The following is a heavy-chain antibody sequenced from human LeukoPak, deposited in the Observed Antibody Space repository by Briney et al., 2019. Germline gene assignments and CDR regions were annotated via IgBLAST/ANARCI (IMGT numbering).Heavy chain of an antibody. CDR1: GYIFTDYY. CDR2: INPNSSAT. CDR3: ATSDRVIMLAY. D-gene: IGHD2-8*01. J-gene: IGHJ4*02. Sequence: ASVKVSCKSSGYIFTDYYIHWVRPAPGQGLAWMGWINPNSSATNYAKNFLGRVTLTRDTSTTTDYMDLNRLTSDDTAIYYCATSDRVIMLAYWGQGTLVTASS. V-gene: IGHV1-2*02.